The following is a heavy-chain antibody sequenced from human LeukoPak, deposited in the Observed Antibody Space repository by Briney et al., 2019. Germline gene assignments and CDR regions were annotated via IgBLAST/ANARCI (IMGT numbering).Heavy chain of an antibody. D-gene: IGHD4-17*01. CDR2: ISSGRSAI. CDR3: ARGHTAVTRHFDF. Sequence: PGGSLRLSCEASGFTFTTYSMTWVRQAPGKGLEWGSIISSGRSAIFSADALKGRFTISRDDAKNLLYLDMNSLRAEDTAVYYCARGHTAVTRHFDFWGQGTLVTVSS. CDR1: GFTFTTYS. J-gene: IGHJ4*02. V-gene: IGHV3-21*01.